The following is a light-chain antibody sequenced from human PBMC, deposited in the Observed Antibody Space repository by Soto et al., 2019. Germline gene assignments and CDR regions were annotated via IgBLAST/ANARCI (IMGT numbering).Light chain of an antibody. CDR2: GTS. J-gene: IGKJ4*01. V-gene: IGKV3-20*01. CDR1: QSVPSTY. Sequence: VLSQSPGRLSLSPGERATLSCRASQSVPSTYFAWYQQKSGQPPRLLISGTSNRATGIPDRFSGSGSGRDFTLTISRLEPEDFAVYYCQQYNSWPLTFGGGTKVEIK. CDR3: QQYNSWPLT.